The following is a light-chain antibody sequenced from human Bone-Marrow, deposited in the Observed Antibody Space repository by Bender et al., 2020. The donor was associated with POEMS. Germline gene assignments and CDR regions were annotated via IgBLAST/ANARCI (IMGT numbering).Light chain of an antibody. CDR2: SSH. J-gene: IGLJ3*02. Sequence: QSVLTQPPSASGTPGQRVTISCSGGSSNIGAHAVNWYQHLPGAAPKLRIYSSHRRPSEVPDRFSGSRSVTSASLAISGLQSEDEADYYCEVWDDSLKGWVFGGGTKLTVL. CDR1: SSNIGAHA. V-gene: IGLV1-44*01. CDR3: EVWDDSLKGWV.